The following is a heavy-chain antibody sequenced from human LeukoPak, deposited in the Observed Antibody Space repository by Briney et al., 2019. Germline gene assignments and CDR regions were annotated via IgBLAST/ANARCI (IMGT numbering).Heavy chain of an antibody. J-gene: IGHJ4*02. Sequence: GGSLRLSCAAPGFTFSSYTLHWVRQAPGKGLEWVAIVSYDGNSKYYADSVKGRFTISRDNSNNTLSLQMNSLRTEDTAIYYCARGIEPLVVFTPVDYWGLGTLVTVSS. CDR2: VSYDGNSK. V-gene: IGHV3-30-3*01. D-gene: IGHD3-22*01. CDR1: GFTFSSYT. CDR3: ARGIEPLVVFTPVDY.